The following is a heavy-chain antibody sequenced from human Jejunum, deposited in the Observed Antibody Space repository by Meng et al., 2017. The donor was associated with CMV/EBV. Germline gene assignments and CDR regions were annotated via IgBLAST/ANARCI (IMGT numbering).Heavy chain of an antibody. CDR2: IIPIFGTS. CDR1: GGTFNSFT. CDR3: TMYQNWGETDY. D-gene: IGHD7-27*01. Sequence: SCKDSGGTFNSFTIFWVRHAPGQGLQSLGGIIPIFGTSHYAQKFQGRVTITTDESTSTVYMELNSLRSDDTALYYCTMYQNWGETDYWGQGTLVTVSS. V-gene: IGHV1-69*05. J-gene: IGHJ4*02.